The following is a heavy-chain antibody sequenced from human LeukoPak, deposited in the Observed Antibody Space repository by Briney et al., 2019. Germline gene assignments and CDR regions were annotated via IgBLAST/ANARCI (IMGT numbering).Heavy chain of an antibody. Sequence: PGGSLRLSCAASGFTFSSYSMNWVRQAPGKGLEWVSSISTTSSFIYYADSVKGRFTVSRDYAKNSLFLQMTSLRAEDTAVYYCARAAYGDYYFDYWGQGTLVTVSS. CDR2: ISTTSSFI. CDR1: GFTFSSYS. D-gene: IGHD4-17*01. V-gene: IGHV3-21*01. J-gene: IGHJ4*02. CDR3: ARAAYGDYYFDY.